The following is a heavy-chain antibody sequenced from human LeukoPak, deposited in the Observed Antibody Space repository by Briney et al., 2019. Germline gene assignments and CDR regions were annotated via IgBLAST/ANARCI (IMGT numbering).Heavy chain of an antibody. J-gene: IGHJ4*02. CDR2: ISYDGSNK. CDR3: ATSQGSWPDYFDY. V-gene: IGHV3-30*04. D-gene: IGHD6-13*01. CDR1: GFTFSSYA. Sequence: GGSLRLSCAASGFTFSSYAMHWVRQAPGKGLEWVAVISYDGSNKYYADSVKGRFTISRDNAKNSLFLQMNSLRAEDTAVYYCATSQGSWPDYFDYWGQGTLVTVSS.